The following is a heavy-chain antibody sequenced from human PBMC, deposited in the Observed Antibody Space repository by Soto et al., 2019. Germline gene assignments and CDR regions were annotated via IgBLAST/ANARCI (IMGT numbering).Heavy chain of an antibody. Sequence: QVQLQESGPELLKPLETLSLTCNVSGVSMRSFFWSWVRQSPGKGLEWIGYIYYIGNTHYNPSLKSRATMSVDMSKNQFFLKMTSVTAADTAVYYCARRGDGPKGLDYWGQGTLVTVSS. J-gene: IGHJ4*02. CDR3: ARRGDGPKGLDY. CDR2: IYYIGNT. CDR1: GVSMRSFF. V-gene: IGHV4-59*01.